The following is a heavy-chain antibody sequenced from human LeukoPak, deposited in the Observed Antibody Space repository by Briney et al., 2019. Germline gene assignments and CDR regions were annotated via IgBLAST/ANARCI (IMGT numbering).Heavy chain of an antibody. Sequence: GGSLRLSCAASGFTFSTYAMAWVRQAPGKGLEWVSSISSTGDITYFADSVKGRFTISRDNSKNTLYLQMNSLRAEDTAVYYCARGPGKASFDYWGQGTLVTVSS. CDR3: ARGPGKASFDY. V-gene: IGHV3-23*01. D-gene: IGHD3-10*01. J-gene: IGHJ4*02. CDR2: ISSTGDIT. CDR1: GFTFSTYA.